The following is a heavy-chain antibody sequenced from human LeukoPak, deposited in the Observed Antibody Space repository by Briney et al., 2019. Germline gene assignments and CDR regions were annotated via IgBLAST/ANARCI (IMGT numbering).Heavy chain of an antibody. Sequence: GGSLRLSCAASGITVSQNDMSWVRQAPGRGLEWASLIYADGATHYADSVKGRFTISRDNSKNTVYLEMNSLRPEDTAVYFCARDRAGRKAWVEFDPWGQGTLVTVSS. J-gene: IGHJ5*02. CDR2: IYADGAT. V-gene: IGHV3-66*02. CDR1: GITVSQND. D-gene: IGHD3-10*01. CDR3: ARDRAGRKAWVEFDP.